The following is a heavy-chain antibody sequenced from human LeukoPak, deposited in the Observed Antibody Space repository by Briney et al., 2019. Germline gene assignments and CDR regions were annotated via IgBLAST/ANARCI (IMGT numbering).Heavy chain of an antibody. CDR1: GGSISSHY. CDR2: IYTSGST. D-gene: IGHD3-22*01. J-gene: IGHJ4*02. Sequence: PSETLSLTCTVSGGSISSHYWSWIRQPAGKGLEWIGRIYTSGSTNYNPSLKSRVTMSVDTSKNQFSPKLSSVTAADTAVYYCARESWYYYDSSGYYAIDYWGQGTLVTVSS. CDR3: ARESWYYYDSSGYYAIDY. V-gene: IGHV4-4*07.